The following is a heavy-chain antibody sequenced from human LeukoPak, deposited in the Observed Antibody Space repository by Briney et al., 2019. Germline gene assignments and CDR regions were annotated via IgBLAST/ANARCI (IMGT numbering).Heavy chain of an antibody. V-gene: IGHV4-4*02. CDR2: IYHSGST. CDR1: GGSISSSNW. J-gene: IGHJ3*02. D-gene: IGHD2-8*01. Sequence: SGTLSLTCAVSGGSISSSNWWSWVRQPPGKGLEWIGEIYHSGSTSYNPSLKSRVTISVDKSKNQFSLKLSSVTAADTAVYYCASLPSTSSMLDAFDIWGQGTMVTVSS. CDR3: ASLPSTSSMLDAFDI.